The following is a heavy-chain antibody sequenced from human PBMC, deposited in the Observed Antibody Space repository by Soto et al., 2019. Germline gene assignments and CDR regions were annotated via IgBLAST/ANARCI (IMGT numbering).Heavy chain of an antibody. V-gene: IGHV1-24*01. J-gene: IGHJ4*02. D-gene: IGHD2-8*01. CDR3: TAGKLYPSLDFDY. CDR1: GYTLTELS. CDR2: FDPEDGET. Sequence: SVKVSCKVSGYTLTELSMHWVRQAPGKGLEWMGGFDPEDGETIYAQKFQGRVTMTEDTSTDTAYMELSSLRSEDTAVYYCTAGKLYPSLDFDYWGQGTLVTVSS.